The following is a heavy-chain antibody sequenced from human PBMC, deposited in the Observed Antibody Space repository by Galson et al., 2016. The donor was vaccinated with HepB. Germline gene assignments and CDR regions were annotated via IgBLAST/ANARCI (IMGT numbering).Heavy chain of an antibody. Sequence: SETLSLTCAVYGGSFSGYYWSWIRQPPGKGLEWIGEINHSGSTNYNPSLKSRVTISVDTSKNQFSLKLSSVTAADTAVYYCARAGEWLEGYFGLWGRGTLVTVSS. CDR1: GGSFSGYY. CDR3: ARAGEWLEGYFGL. V-gene: IGHV4-34*01. D-gene: IGHD6-19*01. J-gene: IGHJ2*01. CDR2: INHSGST.